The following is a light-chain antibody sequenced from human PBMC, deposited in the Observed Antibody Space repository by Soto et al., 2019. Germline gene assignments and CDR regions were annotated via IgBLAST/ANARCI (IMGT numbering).Light chain of an antibody. CDR1: QSIDGW. CDR3: QQCHGYSS. CDR2: KTS. J-gene: IGKJ2*01. V-gene: IGKV1-5*03. Sequence: DIPMTQSPSTLSASVGDRVTITCRASQSIDGWLAWYQQKPGKAPKLLIYKTSSLEYGVPSRFSGSGSGTEFTLTISSLQPDDFATYYCQQCHGYSSFGQGTKLEI.